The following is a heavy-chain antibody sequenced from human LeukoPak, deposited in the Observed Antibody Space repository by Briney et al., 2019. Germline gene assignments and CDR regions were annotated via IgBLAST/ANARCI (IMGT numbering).Heavy chain of an antibody. V-gene: IGHV3-74*01. D-gene: IGHD2-2*01. Sequence: GGALRLSCAAPGDYWKHWGRQAHGKGLVWVSHINSDGSWTSYADSVKGRSTISKDNAKNTVYLQMNNLRAEDTAVYYCVSFYETYWGRGTLVTVSS. J-gene: IGHJ4*02. CDR2: INSDGSWT. CDR3: VSFYETY. CDR1: GDYW.